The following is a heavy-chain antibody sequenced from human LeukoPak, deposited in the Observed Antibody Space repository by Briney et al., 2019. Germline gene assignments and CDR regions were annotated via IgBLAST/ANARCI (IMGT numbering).Heavy chain of an antibody. CDR3: ARDYPGDLVLYYFDY. V-gene: IGHV1-2*02. Sequence: ASVKVSCKASGYTFTGYYMHWVRQAPGRGLEWMGWINPNSGGTNYAQKFQGRVTMTRDTSISTAYMELSRLRSDDTAVYYCARDYPGDLVLYYFDYWGQGTLVTVSS. CDR1: GYTFTGYY. CDR2: INPNSGGT. D-gene: IGHD7-27*01. J-gene: IGHJ4*02.